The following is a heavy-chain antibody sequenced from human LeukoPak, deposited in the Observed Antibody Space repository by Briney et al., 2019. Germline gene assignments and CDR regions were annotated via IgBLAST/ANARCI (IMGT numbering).Heavy chain of an antibody. Sequence: GGSLRLSCAASGFTFSSYAMSWVRQVPGKGLEWVSVISGSGDNTYYADSVKGRFTISRDNSKNTLYLQMNSLRAEDTAVYYCARHQFYGSGSSSPHFDYWGQGTLVTASS. CDR3: ARHQFYGSGSSSPHFDY. D-gene: IGHD3-10*01. CDR2: ISGSGDNT. J-gene: IGHJ4*02. V-gene: IGHV3-23*01. CDR1: GFTFSSYA.